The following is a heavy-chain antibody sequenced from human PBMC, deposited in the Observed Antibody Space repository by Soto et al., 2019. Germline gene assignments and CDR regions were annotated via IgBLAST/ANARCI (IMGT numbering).Heavy chain of an antibody. Sequence: GGSLRLSCAASGFTFSSYAMSWVRQAPGKGLEWVSAISGSGGSTYYADSVKGRFTISRDNSKNTLYLQMNSLRAEDTAVYYCAKSWIQLWSNDVFDYWGQGTLVTVSS. J-gene: IGHJ4*02. V-gene: IGHV3-23*01. CDR3: AKSWIQLWSNDVFDY. CDR1: GFTFSSYA. D-gene: IGHD5-18*01. CDR2: ISGSGGST.